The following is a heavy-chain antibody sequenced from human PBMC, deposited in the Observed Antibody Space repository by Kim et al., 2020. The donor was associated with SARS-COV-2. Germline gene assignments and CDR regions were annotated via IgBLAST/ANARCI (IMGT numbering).Heavy chain of an antibody. J-gene: IGHJ4*02. CDR1: GASISRSSNY. Sequence: LETLSLTCTVSGASISRSSNYWGWIRQPPGKGLEWIGSINYSGNTYYNPSLKSRVTISVDTSKNQFSLKMRSVTAADTAVYYCARLVSENSAVEYWGQGTLVSVSS. CDR2: INYSGNT. CDR3: ARLVSENSAVEY. V-gene: IGHV4-39*01.